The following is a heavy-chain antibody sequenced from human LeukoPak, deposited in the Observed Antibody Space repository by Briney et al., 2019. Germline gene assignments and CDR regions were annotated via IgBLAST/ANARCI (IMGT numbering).Heavy chain of an antibody. V-gene: IGHV3-20*01. Sequence: GGSLRLSCAASGFTFDDYGMSWVRQAPGKGLEWVSGINWNGGSTGYADSVKGRFTISRDNAKNSLYLQMNSLRAEDTALYHYARGGRYGYLDYWGQGTLVTVSS. CDR3: ARGGRYGYLDY. J-gene: IGHJ4*02. CDR1: GFTFDDYG. CDR2: INWNGGST. D-gene: IGHD3-16*01.